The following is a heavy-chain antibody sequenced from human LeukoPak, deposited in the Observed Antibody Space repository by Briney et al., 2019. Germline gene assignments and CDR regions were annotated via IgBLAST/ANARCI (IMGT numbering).Heavy chain of an antibody. CDR2: VYTSGST. J-gene: IGHJ3*02. Sequence: PSETLSLTCTVSGGSISSGDYYWSWIRQPAGKGLEWIGRVYTSGSTNYNPSLKSRVTISVDTSKNQFSLQLTSVTAADTAVYYCVRDGANWEEPNDAFDTWGQGTLVTVSS. CDR1: GGSISSGDYY. CDR3: VRDGANWEEPNDAFDT. D-gene: IGHD1-26*01. V-gene: IGHV4-61*02.